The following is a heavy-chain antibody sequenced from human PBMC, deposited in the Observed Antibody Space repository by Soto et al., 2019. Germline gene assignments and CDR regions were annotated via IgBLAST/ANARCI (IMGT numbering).Heavy chain of an antibody. CDR2: INPKFGDT. J-gene: IGHJ4*02. CDR1: GYTFTAYY. CDR3: ARLYSSGWPRSYSDY. D-gene: IGHD6-19*01. Sequence: QVQLVQSGAEVKEPGDSVRVSCEASGYTFTAYYIHWVRQAPGQGLEWMGWINPKFGDTTYAQDFQGRVSMTRDMSISTVYMELSRLTSDDTAIYYCARLYSSGWPRSYSDYWGQGTLVTVSS. V-gene: IGHV1-2*02.